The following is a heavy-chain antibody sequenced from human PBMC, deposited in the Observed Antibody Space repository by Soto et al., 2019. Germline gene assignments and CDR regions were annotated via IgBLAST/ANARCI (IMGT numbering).Heavy chain of an antibody. CDR1: GFTFSSYA. CDR3: AKDRKNCTNGVCPFDY. D-gene: IGHD2-8*01. V-gene: IGHV3-23*01. Sequence: AGGSLRLSCAASGFTFSSYAMSWVRQAPGKGLEWVSAISGSGGSTYYADSVKGRFTISRDNSKNTLYLQMNSLRAEDTAVYYCAKDRKNCTNGVCPFDYWGQGTLVTVSS. CDR2: ISGSGGST. J-gene: IGHJ4*02.